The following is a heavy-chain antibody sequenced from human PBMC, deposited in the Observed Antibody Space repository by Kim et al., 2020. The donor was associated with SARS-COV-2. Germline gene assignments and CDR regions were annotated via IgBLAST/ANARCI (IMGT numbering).Heavy chain of an antibody. D-gene: IGHD6-13*01. CDR3: AIDHPSYSSSWGHFDY. CDR1: GFTFSSYA. Sequence: GGSLRLSCAASGFTFSSYAMHWVRQAPGKGLEWVAVISYDGSNKYYADSVKGRFTISRDNSKNTLYLQMNSLRAEDTAVYYCAIDHPSYSSSWGHFDYWGQGTLVTVSS. V-gene: IGHV3-30-3*01. CDR2: ISYDGSNK. J-gene: IGHJ4*02.